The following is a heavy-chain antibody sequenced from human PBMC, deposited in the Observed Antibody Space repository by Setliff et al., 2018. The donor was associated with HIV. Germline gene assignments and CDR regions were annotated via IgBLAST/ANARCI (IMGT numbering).Heavy chain of an antibody. V-gene: IGHV4-4*08. CDR1: GGSISNYY. Sequence: PSETLSLTCTVSGGSISNYYWSWIRQPPGKGLEWIGYIYPNGSPDYPSGNIVYNPSFRSRVTLSLDTSKNQFSLKLTSVTAADAAVYYCTGDYNSGSYRFDYWGQGTPVTVSS. CDR3: TGDYNSGSYRFDY. D-gene: IGHD3-10*01. J-gene: IGHJ4*02. CDR2: IYPNGSP.